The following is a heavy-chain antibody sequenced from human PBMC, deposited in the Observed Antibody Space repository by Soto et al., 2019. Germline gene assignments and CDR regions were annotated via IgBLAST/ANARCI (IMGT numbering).Heavy chain of an antibody. V-gene: IGHV4-39*01. J-gene: IGHJ4*02. D-gene: IGHD2-21*01. CDR3: AKTFCANGGCKKTVFAY. CDR1: GDSISSSSSY. Sequence: QLQLQESGPGLAKPSETLSLTCTVSGDSISSSSSYWGWIRQPPGKGLEWIGTISFGGSTYYNPSLKSQVTKSVDTSKNQFSLRLNSVTAADTAVYHCAKTFCANGGCKKTVFAYWGQGTLVTVSS. CDR2: ISFGGST.